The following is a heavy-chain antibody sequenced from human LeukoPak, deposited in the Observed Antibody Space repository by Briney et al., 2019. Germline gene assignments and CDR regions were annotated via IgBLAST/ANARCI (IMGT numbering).Heavy chain of an antibody. CDR2: IRQDGGEK. V-gene: IGHV3-7*04. CDR1: GFTFSAQW. CDR3: VREPHSLPKADGSNSYYIFDY. D-gene: IGHD3-10*01. J-gene: IGHJ4*02. Sequence: GGSLRLSCAASGFTFSAQWMSWVRQAPGKGLEWVANIRQDGGEKYYVDSVKGRFTISRDNAKNSLYLQMNSLSAEDTAVYFCVREPHSLPKADGSNSYYIFDYWGQGTLVTVSS.